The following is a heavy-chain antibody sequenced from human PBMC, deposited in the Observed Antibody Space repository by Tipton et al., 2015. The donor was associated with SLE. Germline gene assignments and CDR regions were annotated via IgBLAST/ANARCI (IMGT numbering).Heavy chain of an antibody. D-gene: IGHD1-14*01. CDR1: GFTFSTYT. J-gene: IGHJ4*02. V-gene: IGHV3-23*01. Sequence: SLRLSCVASGFTFSTYTMTWVRQAPGKSLERVSSIGGGGGRTFYADSVKGRFTISRDNSKNTLYLHMNSLRAEDTAVYYCAIRRCWGQGTLVTVSS. CDR2: IGGGGGRT. CDR3: AIRRC.